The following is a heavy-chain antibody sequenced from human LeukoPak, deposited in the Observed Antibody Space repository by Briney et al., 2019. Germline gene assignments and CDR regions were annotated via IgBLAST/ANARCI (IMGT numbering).Heavy chain of an antibody. V-gene: IGHV4-39*01. Sequence: SETLPLTCTVSGGSISSSSYYWGWIRQPPGKGLEWIGSIYYSGSTYYNPSLKSRVTISVDTSKNQFSLKLSSVTAADTAEYYCARDYSSSPEHWFDPWGQGTLVTVSS. CDR3: ARDYSSSPEHWFDP. D-gene: IGHD6-6*01. CDR1: GGSISSSSYY. CDR2: IYYSGST. J-gene: IGHJ5*02.